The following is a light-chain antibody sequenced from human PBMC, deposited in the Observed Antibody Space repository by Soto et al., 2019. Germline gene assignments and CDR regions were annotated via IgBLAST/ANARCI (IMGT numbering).Light chain of an antibody. J-gene: IGKJ5*01. CDR1: QSISSW. V-gene: IGKV1-5*03. CDR2: KAS. CDR3: QQYNSYLT. Sequence: DIQMTQSPSTLSASVGDRVTITCRASQSISSWLAWYQQKPGKAPKLLIYKASSLESGVPSRFSGSGSGTEFTLTISSLQPDDFATYYCQQYNSYLTFGQGIRLEIK.